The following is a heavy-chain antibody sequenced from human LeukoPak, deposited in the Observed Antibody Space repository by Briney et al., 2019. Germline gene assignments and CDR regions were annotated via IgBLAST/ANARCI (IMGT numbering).Heavy chain of an antibody. Sequence: PGGSLRLSCAASGFTVSSNYMSWVRQAPGKGLEWVANIKEDGSVMYYVDSLKGRFTISRDSAQNSLYLQMNSLRVEDTAVYFCARDLWGSYSTGSYLDYWGQGALVTVSS. CDR1: GFTVSSNY. D-gene: IGHD6-19*01. CDR3: ARDLWGSYSTGSYLDY. V-gene: IGHV3-7*01. J-gene: IGHJ4*02. CDR2: IKEDGSVM.